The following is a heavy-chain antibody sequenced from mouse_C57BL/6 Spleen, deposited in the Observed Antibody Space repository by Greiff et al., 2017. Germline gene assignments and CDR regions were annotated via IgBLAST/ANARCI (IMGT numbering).Heavy chain of an antibody. CDR1: GYAFSRYW. Sequence: VQLQQSGAELVKPGASVKISCKASGYAFSRYWMNWVKQRTGKGLEWIGEIYPGDGDTSYNGKFKGKATLTADKSSSTDYLQISRLTSEDSAFYFCARYRGYDLFDYWGQGTTLTVSS. CDR2: IYPGDGDT. J-gene: IGHJ2*01. V-gene: IGHV1-80*01. CDR3: ARYRGYDLFDY. D-gene: IGHD2-2*01.